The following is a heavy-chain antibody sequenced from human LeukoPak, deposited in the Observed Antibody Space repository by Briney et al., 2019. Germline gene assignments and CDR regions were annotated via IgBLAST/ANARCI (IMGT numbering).Heavy chain of an antibody. J-gene: IGHJ3*02. CDR1: GFTFSTYA. Sequence: GGSLRLSCAASGFTFSTYAMHWVRQAPGKGLEWVTINSYDGNNKYYADSVKGRFTISRDNWKNTLYLQMNSLRAEDTAAYYCARDGGAVALGAFDIWGQGTMVTVSS. V-gene: IGHV3-30-3*01. CDR2: NSYDGNNK. CDR3: ARDGGAVALGAFDI. D-gene: IGHD6-19*01.